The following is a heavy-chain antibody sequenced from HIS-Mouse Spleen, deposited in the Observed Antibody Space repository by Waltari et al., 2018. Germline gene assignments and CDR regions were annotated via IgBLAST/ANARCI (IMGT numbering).Heavy chain of an antibody. D-gene: IGHD6-13*01. V-gene: IGHV4-39*07. CDR3: AREIPYSSSWYDWYFDL. CDR1: GGPLSSRRYY. CDR2: IYYSGST. J-gene: IGHJ2*01. Sequence: QLQLQESGPGLVKPSETLSLTCTVSGGPLSSRRYYWGWIRQPPGKGLGWIGSIYYSGSTYYNPSLKSRVTISVDTSKNQFSLKLSSVTAADTAVYYCAREIPYSSSWYDWYFDLWGRGTLVTVSS.